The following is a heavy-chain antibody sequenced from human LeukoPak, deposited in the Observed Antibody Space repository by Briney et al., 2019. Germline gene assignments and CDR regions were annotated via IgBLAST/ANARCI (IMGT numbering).Heavy chain of an antibody. V-gene: IGHV3-23*01. CDR1: GFTFNNYW. Sequence: GGSLRLSCAASGFTFNNYWMTWVRQAPGKGLEWVSAISGSGGSTYYADSVKGRFTISRDNSKNTLYLQMNSLRAEDTAVYYCAKDRLNDYGEIFDYWGQGTLVTVSS. CDR3: AKDRLNDYGEIFDY. D-gene: IGHD4-17*01. J-gene: IGHJ4*02. CDR2: ISGSGGST.